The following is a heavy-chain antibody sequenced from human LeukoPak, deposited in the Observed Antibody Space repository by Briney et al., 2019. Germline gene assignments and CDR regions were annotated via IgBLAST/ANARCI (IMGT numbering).Heavy chain of an antibody. J-gene: IGHJ3*02. CDR1: GYSISSGYY. D-gene: IGHD4-23*01. Sequence: PSETLSLTCTVSGYSISSGYYWVWIRQPPGKGLEWIGSIYHSGSTYYNPSLKSRVTISVDTSKNQFSLKLSSVTAADAAVYYCARAPGDGGNPRRAFDIWGQGTMVTVSS. CDR3: ARAPGDGGNPRRAFDI. CDR2: IYHSGST. V-gene: IGHV4-38-2*02.